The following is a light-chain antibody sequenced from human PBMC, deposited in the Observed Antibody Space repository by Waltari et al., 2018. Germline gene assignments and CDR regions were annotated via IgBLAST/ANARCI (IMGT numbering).Light chain of an antibody. J-gene: IGKJ4*01. Sequence: DIQMTQSPSSLSASVGDRVPITCRASQGITNDLVWYQQKPGKAPKRLIYAASSLQSGVPSRFSGSGSGTEFTLTISSLQPEDFATYYCLQHNTYPLTLGGGTKVEIK. V-gene: IGKV1-17*01. CDR2: AAS. CDR3: LQHNTYPLT. CDR1: QGITND.